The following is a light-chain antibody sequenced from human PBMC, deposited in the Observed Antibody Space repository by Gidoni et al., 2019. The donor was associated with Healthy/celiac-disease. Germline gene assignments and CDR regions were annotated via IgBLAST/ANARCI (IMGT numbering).Light chain of an antibody. V-gene: IGKV1-5*03. J-gene: IGKJ1*01. CDR2: KAS. CDR3: QQSNSYSWT. CDR1: QSISSW. Sequence: IQMTQSPSTLSASVGDRVTITCRASQSISSWLAWYQQKPGKAPTLLIYKASSLESGVPSRFSGSGSGTEFTLTISSLQPDDFATYYCQQSNSYSWTFXQXTKVEIK.